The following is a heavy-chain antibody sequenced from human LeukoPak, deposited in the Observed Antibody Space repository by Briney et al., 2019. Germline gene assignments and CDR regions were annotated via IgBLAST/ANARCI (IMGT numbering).Heavy chain of an antibody. V-gene: IGHV4-4*02. Sequence: PSETLSLTCAVSGGSISSNNWWSWVRQPPGKGLEWIGEIYHSGSTNYNPSLKSRVTISVDKSKNQLSLKVSSVTAADTAVHYCARSSTRSGVDFDYWGQGTLVTVSS. J-gene: IGHJ4*02. CDR3: ARSSTRSGVDFDY. D-gene: IGHD3-10*01. CDR2: IYHSGST. CDR1: GGSISSNNW.